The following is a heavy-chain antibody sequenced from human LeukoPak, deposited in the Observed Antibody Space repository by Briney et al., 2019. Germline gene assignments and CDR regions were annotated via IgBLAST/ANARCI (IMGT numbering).Heavy chain of an antibody. J-gene: IGHJ4*02. CDR1: GYTFTDYY. CDR2: INPKSGST. Sequence: ASVKVSFKASGYTFTDYYMHWVRQAPGQGLEWMGWINPKSGSTNYAQQYQGGVTMTRDTSIRTAYMELSSLRPDDTAVYFCARGGQGSGKTYDYWGQGTLVTVSS. V-gene: IGHV1-2*02. D-gene: IGHD1-1*01. CDR3: ARGGQGSGKTYDY.